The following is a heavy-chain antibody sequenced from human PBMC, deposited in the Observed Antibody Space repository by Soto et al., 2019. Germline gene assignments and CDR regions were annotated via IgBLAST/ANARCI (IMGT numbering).Heavy chain of an antibody. CDR2: IDYNGVT. V-gene: IGHV4-39*01. J-gene: IGHJ4*02. CDR1: GGSIYRSGYY. Sequence: WETLSLTCTVSGGSIYRSGYYWGWIRQPPGRGLEWIGNIDYNGVTYSNPSLKSRVTISRDTSKNQFSLKLASVTAADTALYYCGKVLVGDTGHTESDFWATGTLVPVSS. CDR3: GKVLVGDTGHTESDF. D-gene: IGHD2-15*01.